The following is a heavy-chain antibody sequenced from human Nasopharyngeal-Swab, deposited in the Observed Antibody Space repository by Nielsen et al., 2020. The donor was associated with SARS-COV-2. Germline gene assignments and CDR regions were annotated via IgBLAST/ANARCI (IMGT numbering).Heavy chain of an antibody. CDR1: GFTLSSYA. Sequence: SLKLSCAASGFTLSSYAMHWVRQAPGKGLEWVAVISYDGSKKYYADSVKGRFTISRDNSKNTLYLQMNSLRAEDTAVYYCARDQGSSWYTYYYYGMDVWGQGTTVTVSS. V-gene: IGHV3-30-3*01. D-gene: IGHD6-13*01. CDR2: ISYDGSKK. CDR3: ARDQGSSWYTYYYYGMDV. J-gene: IGHJ6*02.